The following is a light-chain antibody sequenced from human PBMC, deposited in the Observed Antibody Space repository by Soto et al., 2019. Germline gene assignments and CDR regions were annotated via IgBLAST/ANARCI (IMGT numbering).Light chain of an antibody. J-gene: IGKJ4*01. Sequence: DIVMTQSPDSLAVSLGERATMNCKCSRSVLYKSNNKNHLAWYQQKPGQPPQLIIYWASTRESVVPGRFSGSGSGTDFTLTISSLEAEDVAFYWCQQYFDVPFTFGGGTKVEI. CDR3: QQYFDVPFT. V-gene: IGKV4-1*01. CDR1: RSVLYKSNNKNH. CDR2: WAS.